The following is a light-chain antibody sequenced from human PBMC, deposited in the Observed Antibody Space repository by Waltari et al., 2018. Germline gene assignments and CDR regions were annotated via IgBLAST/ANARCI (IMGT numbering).Light chain of an antibody. V-gene: IGKV1-33*01. CDR3: QQYDNLPIT. J-gene: IGKJ5*01. CDR1: QGISRY. CDR2: DAS. Sequence: DIQMTQSPSSLSASVGDRITITCQASQGISRYLNWYQQKPGKAPKLLIYDASNLETGVPSRFSGSGSGTHFSFNISSLQPEDIATYYCQQYDNLPITFGQGKRLEIK.